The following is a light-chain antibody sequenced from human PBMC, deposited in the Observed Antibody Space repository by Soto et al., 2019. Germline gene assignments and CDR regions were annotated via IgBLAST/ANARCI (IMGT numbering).Light chain of an antibody. CDR2: GAF. Sequence: EIVLTQSPGTLSLSPGERATLSCRASQSVGSNYLAWYQQKPGQAPRLLIYGAFSRAAGVPDRFSGSGSGTDFTLTISRLEPEDFAVYYRQQYGSSPPWTFGQGTKVDIK. J-gene: IGKJ1*01. CDR3: QQYGSSPPWT. V-gene: IGKV3-20*01. CDR1: QSVGSNY.